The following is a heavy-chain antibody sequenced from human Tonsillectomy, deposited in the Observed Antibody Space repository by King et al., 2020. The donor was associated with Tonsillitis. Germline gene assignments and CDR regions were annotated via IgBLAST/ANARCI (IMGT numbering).Heavy chain of an antibody. V-gene: IGHV3-23*04. J-gene: IGHJ4*02. CDR1: GFTFSDYA. CDR3: VQPPVSDFRAFHF. CDR2: IGTSGQAI. D-gene: IGHD2-21*02. Sequence: VQLVESGGGLVQPGGSLRLSCATSGFTFSDYAVTWVRQAPGRGLEWVSTIGTSGQAIYYGDSVKGRFTVSRDNSENTLFLQMSGLRAEATARFFCVQPPVSDFRAFHFWGQGTLVTVSS.